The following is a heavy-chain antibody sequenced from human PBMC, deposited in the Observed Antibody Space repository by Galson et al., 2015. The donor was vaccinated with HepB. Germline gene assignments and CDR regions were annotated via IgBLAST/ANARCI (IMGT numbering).Heavy chain of an antibody. Sequence: SVKVSCKASGYTFTSYYMHRVRQAPGQGLEWMGIINPSGGSTSYAQKFQGRVTMTRDTSTSTVYMELSSLRSEDTAVYYCARSYLRAELPPDYWGQGTLVTVSS. J-gene: IGHJ4*02. D-gene: IGHD1-26*01. CDR3: ARSYLRAELPPDY. V-gene: IGHV1-46*01. CDR2: INPSGGST. CDR1: GYTFTSYY.